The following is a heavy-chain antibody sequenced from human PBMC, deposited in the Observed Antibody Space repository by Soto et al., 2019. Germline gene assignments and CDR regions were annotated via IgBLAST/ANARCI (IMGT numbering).Heavy chain of an antibody. Sequence: GGSLRLSCVGSGFTFSGYSMAWVRQAPGRGLEWVASISSRSTNIDYADSVKGRFTISRDNAKNLVSLQMSSLRGEDTALYYCAKFTEPGYSSIWYYFEYWGQGTPVTVSS. CDR1: GFTFSGYS. D-gene: IGHD6-19*01. CDR2: ISSRSTNI. J-gene: IGHJ4*02. V-gene: IGHV3-21*06. CDR3: AKFTEPGYSSIWYYFEY.